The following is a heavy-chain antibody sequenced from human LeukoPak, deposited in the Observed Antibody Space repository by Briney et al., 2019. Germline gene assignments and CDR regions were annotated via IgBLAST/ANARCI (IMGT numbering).Heavy chain of an antibody. D-gene: IGHD4-17*01. CDR1: GYNFTDYY. CDR3: ATEAYGDFYFRF. Sequence: AASVKVSCKASGYNFTDYYIHWVQQAPGEGLEWMGRVDPEYGQKLFAEKFQGRVNINADTSTNTVYMELSSLTSYDTAVYYCATEAYGDFYFRFWGQGTLVTVSS. CDR2: VDPEYGQK. J-gene: IGHJ4*02. V-gene: IGHV1-69-2*01.